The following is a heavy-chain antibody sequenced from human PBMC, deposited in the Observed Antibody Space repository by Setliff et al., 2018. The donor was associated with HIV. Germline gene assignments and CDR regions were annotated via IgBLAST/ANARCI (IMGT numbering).Heavy chain of an antibody. V-gene: IGHV4-39*02. D-gene: IGHD3-10*01. CDR3: ARETNASGSLTAYWYFDL. CDR1: GDSISSSSYY. J-gene: IGHJ2*01. Sequence: SETLSLTCSVSGDSISSSSYYWGWIRQPPGKGLEWIGSIYYSGSTYYNPSLNSRVTISVDASKNQFSLKLNSVTAADTAVYYCARETNASGSLTAYWYFDLWGRGTLV. CDR2: IYYSGST.